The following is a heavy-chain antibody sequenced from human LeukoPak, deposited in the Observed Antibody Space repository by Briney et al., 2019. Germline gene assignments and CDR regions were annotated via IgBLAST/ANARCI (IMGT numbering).Heavy chain of an antibody. CDR2: IIPIFGNE. CDR1: GGTFSSYA. J-gene: IGHJ5*02. CDR3: ARAGLQNNWFDP. Sequence: SVKVSCKASGGTFSSYAISWVRQAPGQGLEWMGGIIPIFGNENYAQKFQGRVTITTDESTSTAYMELSSLRSEDTAVYYCARAGLQNNWFDPWGQGTLVTVSS. D-gene: IGHD3-10*01. V-gene: IGHV1-69*05.